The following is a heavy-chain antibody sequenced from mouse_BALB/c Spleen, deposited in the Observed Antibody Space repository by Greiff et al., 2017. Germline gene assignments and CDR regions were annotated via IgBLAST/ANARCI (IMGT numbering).Heavy chain of an antibody. CDR1: GFNIKDTY. CDR3: ATYDLFAY. V-gene: IGHV14-3*02. Sequence: EVQLQQSGAELVKPGASVKLSCTASGFNIKDTYMHWVKQRPEQGLEWIGRIDPANGNTKYDPKFQGKATITADTSSSTAYMELSSLTSEDSAVYYCATYDLFAYWGQGTLVTVSA. CDR2: IDPANGNT. J-gene: IGHJ3*01. D-gene: IGHD2-3*01.